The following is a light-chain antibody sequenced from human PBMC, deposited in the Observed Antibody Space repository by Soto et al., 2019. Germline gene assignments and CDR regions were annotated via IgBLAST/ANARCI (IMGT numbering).Light chain of an antibody. CDR1: SSNIGSNY. J-gene: IGLJ1*01. V-gene: IGLV1-47*01. Sequence: QSVLTQPPSASGTPGQRVTISCSGSSSNIGSNYVYWYQQVPGTAPKLLIYRNNQRPSGVPDRFSGSKSGTSASLALSGLRSEDEADYYCAAWDDRWKVFGTWTKLTVL. CDR2: RNN. CDR3: AAWDDRWKV.